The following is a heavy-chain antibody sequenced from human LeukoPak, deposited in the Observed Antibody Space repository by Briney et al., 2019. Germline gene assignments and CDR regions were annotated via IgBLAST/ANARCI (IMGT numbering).Heavy chain of an antibody. CDR3: ARTSRHFYNSGGNSIPWPDGMDV. CDR1: GGSFSGYY. Sequence: SETLSLTCAVYGGSFSGYYWSWIRQPPGKGLEWIGEINHSGSTNYNPSLKSRVTISVDTSKNQFFLKLSAVTAADTAVYYCARTSRHFYNSGGNSIPWPDGMDVWGQGTTVTVSS. J-gene: IGHJ6*02. D-gene: IGHD3-10*01. V-gene: IGHV4-34*01. CDR2: INHSGST.